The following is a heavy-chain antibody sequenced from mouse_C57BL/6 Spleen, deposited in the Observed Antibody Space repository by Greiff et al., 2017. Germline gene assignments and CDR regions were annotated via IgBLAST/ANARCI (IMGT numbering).Heavy chain of an antibody. CDR2: IDPSDSET. Sequence: VQLQQPGAELVRPGSSVKLSCKASGYSFTSYWMHWVKQRPIQGLEWIGKIDPSDSETHYNQKFKDKATLTVDKSSRTAYMQLSSLTSKDSAVYYCARHYYGSDWYFDVWGTGTTVTVAS. CDR3: ARHYYGSDWYFDV. J-gene: IGHJ1*03. V-gene: IGHV1-52*01. CDR1: GYSFTSYW. D-gene: IGHD1-1*01.